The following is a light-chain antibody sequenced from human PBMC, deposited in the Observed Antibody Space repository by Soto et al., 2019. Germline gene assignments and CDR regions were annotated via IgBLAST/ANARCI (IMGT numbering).Light chain of an antibody. V-gene: IGKV3-15*01. Sequence: EIVTTQSPATLSVSPGERATLSCRASQSVSNNLAWYQQRPGQAPRLLIYGASTRATGVPARFSGSGSGTDFTLTISRLEPEDFAVYSCQQYATSPRTFGQGTKVDIK. J-gene: IGKJ1*01. CDR1: QSVSNN. CDR3: QQYATSPRT. CDR2: GAS.